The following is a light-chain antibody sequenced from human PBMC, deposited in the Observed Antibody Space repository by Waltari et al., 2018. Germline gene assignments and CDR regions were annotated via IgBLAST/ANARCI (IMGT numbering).Light chain of an antibody. V-gene: IGLV3-21*01. CDR3: QVRDSGTDQVG. CDR2: YED. CDR1: KIGSKS. J-gene: IGLJ2*01. Sequence: SYVLTQPPSVSVAPGQTARISCGGNKIGSKSVHWYQQKPGQAPVLVIYYEDRRPSGGPERLSGANSGSTAARTISRVEAGDEADYDCQVRDSGTDQVGFGGGTQLTVL.